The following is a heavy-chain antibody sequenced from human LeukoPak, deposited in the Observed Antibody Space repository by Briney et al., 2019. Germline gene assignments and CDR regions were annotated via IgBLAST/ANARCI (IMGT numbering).Heavy chain of an antibody. CDR1: GFTVSSNY. Sequence: GGSLRLSCAASGFTVSSNYMSWVRQAPGKGLEWVSTISGSGGTTNYADSVKGRFTFSRDNSKNTLYLQMNSLRAEDTAVYYCAKDLPDYGDYIEGYWGQGTLVTVSS. J-gene: IGHJ4*02. CDR2: ISGSGGTT. D-gene: IGHD4-17*01. CDR3: AKDLPDYGDYIEGY. V-gene: IGHV3-23*01.